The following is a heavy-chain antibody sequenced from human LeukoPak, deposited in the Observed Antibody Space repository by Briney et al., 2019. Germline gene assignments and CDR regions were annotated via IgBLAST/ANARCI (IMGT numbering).Heavy chain of an antibody. CDR3: SDVSGSY. Sequence: GGSLRLSCAASGFTFRSYNMNWVRQAPGKGLEWVSFISSSSSHIYYADSVKGRFTISRDNAKNSLYLQMNSLRAEDTAVYYCSDVSGSYWGQGTLVTVSS. J-gene: IGHJ4*02. CDR1: GFTFRSYN. V-gene: IGHV3-21*01. D-gene: IGHD3-10*01. CDR2: ISSSSSHI.